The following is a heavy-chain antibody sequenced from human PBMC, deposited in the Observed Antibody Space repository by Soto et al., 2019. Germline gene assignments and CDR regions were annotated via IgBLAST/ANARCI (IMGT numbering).Heavy chain of an antibody. CDR1: GASFTGYY. CDR2: VSHSGTA. V-gene: IGHV4-34*01. D-gene: IGHD2-15*01. CDR3: ASSGGTAIWYFDI. J-gene: IGHJ2*01. Sequence: QVRLQQWGAGLLKPSETLSLTCAVYGASFTGYYWTWLRQSPGKGLEWIGEVSHSGTAKYNPSLTSRGTISLDTSKSQFSLELTSVTAADTAVYSCASSGGTAIWYFDIWGRGTSVSVSS.